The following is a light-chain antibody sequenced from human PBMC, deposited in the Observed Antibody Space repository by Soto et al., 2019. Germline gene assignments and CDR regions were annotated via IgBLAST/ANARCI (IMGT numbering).Light chain of an antibody. CDR1: QDIAKY. V-gene: IGKV1-33*01. Sequence: DIQMTQSPSSLSASVGDRFTITCQASQDIAKYLNWYQQKPGNAPKLLIYDASELHAGVPSRFSGSGSGTDFTFTISSVKPEDFATYYCQQYDDLLSFGGGTKVEIK. CDR2: DAS. CDR3: QQYDDLLS. J-gene: IGKJ4*01.